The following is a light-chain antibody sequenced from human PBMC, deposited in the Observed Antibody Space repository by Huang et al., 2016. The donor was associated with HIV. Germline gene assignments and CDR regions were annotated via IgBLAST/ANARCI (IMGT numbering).Light chain of an antibody. CDR1: QRVGIY. Sequence: EIVLTQSTGTLSFSPGERATLSCRARQRVGIYLAWYQQKPGHAPRLLIDGASTRVTGIPDRCSGCGSGTDFTLSISRLEPEDFAVYYCQQYERPPDTFGPGTKVNIK. V-gene: IGKV3-20*01. CDR2: GAS. CDR3: QQYERPPDT. J-gene: IGKJ3*01.